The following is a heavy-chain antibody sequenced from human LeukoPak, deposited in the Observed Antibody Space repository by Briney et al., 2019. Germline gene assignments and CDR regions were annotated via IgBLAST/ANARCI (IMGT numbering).Heavy chain of an antibody. J-gene: IGHJ6*03. Sequence: GASVKVSCKASGYTFTSYGISWVRQAPGQGLEWMGWISAYNGNTNYAQKLQGRVTMTTDTSTSTAYMELRSLRSDDTAVYYCARGPRITMVRGGQWYYYMDAWGKGTTVTISS. CDR1: GYTFTSYG. CDR3: ARGPRITMVRGGQWYYYMDA. D-gene: IGHD3-10*01. V-gene: IGHV1-18*01. CDR2: ISAYNGNT.